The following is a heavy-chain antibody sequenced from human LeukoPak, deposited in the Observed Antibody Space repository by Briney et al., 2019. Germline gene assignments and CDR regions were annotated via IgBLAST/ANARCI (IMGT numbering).Heavy chain of an antibody. J-gene: IGHJ3*02. CDR2: FDPEDGET. D-gene: IGHD4-17*01. CDR3: ATDYGDLDAFDI. CDR1: GYTLTELS. Sequence: ASVKVSCKXSGYTLTELSMHWVRQAPGKGLEWMGGFDPEDGETIYAQKFQGRVTMTEDTSTDTAYMELSSLRSEDTAVYYCATDYGDLDAFDIWGQGTMVTVSS. V-gene: IGHV1-24*01.